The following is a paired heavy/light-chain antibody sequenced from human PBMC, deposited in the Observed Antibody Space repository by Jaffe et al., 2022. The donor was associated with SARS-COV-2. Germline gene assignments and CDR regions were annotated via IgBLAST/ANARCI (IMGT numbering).Heavy chain of an antibody. V-gene: IGHV3-74*01. CDR3: ASGGVVTAPYYYYGLDV. CDR2: INGDGSST. Sequence: EVQLVESGGGLVQPGGSLRLSCAASGITFRSYWMHWVRQAPGKGLVWVSGINGDGSSTRYADSVKGRFTISRDNTKNTLYLQMNSLRAEDTAVFYCASGGVVTAPYYYYGLDVWGQGTTVTVSS. D-gene: IGHD2-21*02. J-gene: IGHJ6*02. CDR1: GITFRSYW.
Light chain of an antibody. V-gene: IGLV3-1*01. CDR3: QAWDSSTAV. J-gene: IGLJ3*02. CDR1: KLGDKY. CDR2: QDG. Sequence: SYELTQPPSVSVSPGQTASITCSGDKLGDKYAWWYQQKPGQSPVLVIYQDGKRPSGIPERFSGSNSGNTATLTISGTQAMDEADYYCQAWDSSTAVFGGGTKLTVL.